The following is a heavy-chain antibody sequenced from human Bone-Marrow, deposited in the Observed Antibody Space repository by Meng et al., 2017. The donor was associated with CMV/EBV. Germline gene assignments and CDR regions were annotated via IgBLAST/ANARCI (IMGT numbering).Heavy chain of an antibody. J-gene: IGHJ4*02. Sequence: LSLTCAASGFTFSSYSMNWVRQAPGKGLEWVSYISSSSSTIYYADSVKGRFTISRDNAKNSQYLQMNSLRAEGTAVYYCASRDFWSGGFDYWGQGTLVTVSS. CDR3: ASRDFWSGGFDY. CDR2: ISSSSSTI. D-gene: IGHD3-3*01. V-gene: IGHV3-48*04. CDR1: GFTFSSYS.